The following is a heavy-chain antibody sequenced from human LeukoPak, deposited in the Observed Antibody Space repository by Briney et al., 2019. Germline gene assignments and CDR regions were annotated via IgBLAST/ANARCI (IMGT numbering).Heavy chain of an antibody. V-gene: IGHV4-34*01. J-gene: IGHJ4*02. CDR3: ARMYSSSTVDY. CDR2: INHSGST. CDR1: GGSFSGYY. Sequence: SETLSLTCAVYGGSFSGYYWSWIRQPPGKGLEWIGEINHSGSTNYNPSRKSRVTISVDTSKNQFSLKLSSVTAADTAVYYCARMYSSSTVDYWGQGTLVTVSS. D-gene: IGHD6-13*01.